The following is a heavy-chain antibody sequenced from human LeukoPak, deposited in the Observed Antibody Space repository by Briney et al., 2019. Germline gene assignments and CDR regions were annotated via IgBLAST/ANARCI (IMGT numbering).Heavy chain of an antibody. V-gene: IGHV4-59*01. CDR1: GGSISSYY. CDR3: ARAVLEWLPYPLRDYYYYMDV. Sequence: SETLSLTCTVSGGSISSYYWSWIRQAPGKGLEWIGYIYYSGSTNYNPSLKSRVTISVDTSKNQFSLKLSSVTAADTAVYYCARAVLEWLPYPLRDYYYYMDVWGKGTTVTVSS. J-gene: IGHJ6*03. CDR2: IYYSGST. D-gene: IGHD3-3*01.